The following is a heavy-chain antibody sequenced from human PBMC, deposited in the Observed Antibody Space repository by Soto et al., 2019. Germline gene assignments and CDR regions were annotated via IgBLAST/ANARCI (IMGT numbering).Heavy chain of an antibody. CDR3: AHRPATPLTWNYDH. CDR1: GFSLSSSGVG. Sequence: QITLKESGPTLVKPTQTLTLTCTFSGFSLSSSGVGVGWIRQPPGKALESLALIYWDDDKRYNPSLKTRLTITKDTPRNQVVLTMTNMDPVDTATYYGAHRPATPLTWNYDHWGQGILVTVSS. D-gene: IGHD1-7*01. CDR2: IYWDDDK. J-gene: IGHJ5*02. V-gene: IGHV2-5*02.